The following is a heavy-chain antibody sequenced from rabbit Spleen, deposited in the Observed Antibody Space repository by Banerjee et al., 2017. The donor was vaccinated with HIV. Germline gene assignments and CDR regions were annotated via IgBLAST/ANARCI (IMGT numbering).Heavy chain of an antibody. CDR2: IYTGSSGST. Sequence: GFSFSNKAVMCWVRQAPGKGPEWIACIYTGSSGSTYYASWAKGRFTISKTSSTTLTLQMTSLTAADTATYFCARETSSGWGVVSYYFNLWGPGTLVTVS. D-gene: IGHD4-1*01. CDR1: GFSFSNKAV. CDR3: ARETSSGWGVVSYYFNL. V-gene: IGHV1S40*01. J-gene: IGHJ4*01.